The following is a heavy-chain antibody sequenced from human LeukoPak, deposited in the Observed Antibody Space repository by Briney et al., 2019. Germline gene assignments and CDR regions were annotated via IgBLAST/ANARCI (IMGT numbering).Heavy chain of an antibody. D-gene: IGHD3-16*01. V-gene: IGHV1-18*01. Sequence: ASVKVSCKASGYTFTSYGISWVRQAPGQGLEWMGWISAYNGNTNYAQKLQGRVTMTTDTSTSTAYMELRSLRSDDTAVYYCARDQDYAWGSPRLLFDYWGQGTLVTVSS. CDR1: GYTFTSYG. CDR2: ISAYNGNT. J-gene: IGHJ4*02. CDR3: ARDQDYAWGSPRLLFDY.